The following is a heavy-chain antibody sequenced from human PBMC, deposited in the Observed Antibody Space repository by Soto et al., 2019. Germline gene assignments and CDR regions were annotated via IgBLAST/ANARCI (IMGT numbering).Heavy chain of an antibody. V-gene: IGHV1-46*01. CDR2: INPSGGST. D-gene: IGHD1-1*01. CDR1: GYSFTTYY. J-gene: IGHJ4*02. Sequence: QVQLVQSGAEVKKPGASVKVSCKASGYSFTTYYMHWVRQAPGQGLEWMGMINPSGGSTSYAQKCQVRVTMTRDTSTSTVYMELSSLRSEDTAVYYCARNDKSGLDYWGQGTLVTVSS. CDR3: ARNDKSGLDY.